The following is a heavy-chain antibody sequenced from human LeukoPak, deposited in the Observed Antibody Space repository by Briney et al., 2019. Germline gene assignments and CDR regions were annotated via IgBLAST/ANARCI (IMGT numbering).Heavy chain of an antibody. Sequence: GRSLRLSCAASGFTFDDYAMHWVRQAPGKGLEWVSGISWNSGSIGYADSVKGRFTISRDNAKNSLYLQMNSLRAEDTALYYCAMMVRGGSYFDYWGQGTLVTVSS. CDR1: GFTFDDYA. V-gene: IGHV3-9*01. J-gene: IGHJ4*02. CDR3: AMMVRGGSYFDY. D-gene: IGHD3-10*01. CDR2: ISWNSGSI.